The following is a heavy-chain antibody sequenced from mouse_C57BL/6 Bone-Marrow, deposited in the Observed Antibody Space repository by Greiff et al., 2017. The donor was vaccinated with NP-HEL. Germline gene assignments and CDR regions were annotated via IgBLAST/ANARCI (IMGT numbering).Heavy chain of an antibody. V-gene: IGHV1-59*01. Sequence: QVQLKQPGAELVRPGTSVKLSCKASGYTFTSYWMHWVKQRPGQGLEWIGVIDPSDSYTNYNQKFKGKATLTVDTSSSTAYMQLSSLTSEDSAVYYCARVRDYYGRGDYWGQGTTLTVSS. CDR3: ARVRDYYGRGDY. CDR2: IDPSDSYT. D-gene: IGHD1-1*01. CDR1: GYTFTSYW. J-gene: IGHJ2*01.